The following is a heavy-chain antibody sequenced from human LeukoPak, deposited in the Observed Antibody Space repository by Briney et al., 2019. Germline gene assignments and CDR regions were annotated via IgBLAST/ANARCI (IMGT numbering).Heavy chain of an antibody. CDR2: IRYDGSNK. Sequence: GGSLRLSCAASGFTFSSYGMHWVRQAPGKGLEWVAFIRYDGSNKYYADSVKGRFTISRDNSKNTLYLQMNSLRAEDTAVYYCARKWELPGIHDAFDIWGQGTMVTVSS. V-gene: IGHV3-30*02. CDR1: GFTFSSYG. D-gene: IGHD1-26*01. CDR3: ARKWELPGIHDAFDI. J-gene: IGHJ3*02.